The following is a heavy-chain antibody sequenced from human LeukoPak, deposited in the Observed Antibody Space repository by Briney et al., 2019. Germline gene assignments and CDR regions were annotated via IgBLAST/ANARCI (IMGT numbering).Heavy chain of an antibody. J-gene: IGHJ4*02. V-gene: IGHV3-23*01. CDR2: ISGSGGTA. D-gene: IGHD6-19*01. CDR1: GFTFSIYA. CDR3: AKAKRAVAGNFDY. Sequence: GGSLRLSCAASGFTFSIYAMSWVRQAPGKGLEWVSAISGSGGTAYYADSVKGRFTISRDNSKNTLYLQMNSLRAEDTAVYYCAKAKRAVAGNFDYWGQGTLVTVSS.